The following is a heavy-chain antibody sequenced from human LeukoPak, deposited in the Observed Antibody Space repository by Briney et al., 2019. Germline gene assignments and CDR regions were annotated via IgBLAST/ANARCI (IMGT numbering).Heavy chain of an antibody. D-gene: IGHD2-21*02. CDR3: ARDYYCGGDCYAFDY. CDR1: GYTFTGYY. Sequence: ASVKVSCKASGYTFTGYYMHWVRQAPGQGLEWMGWINPNSGGTNYAQKFQSRVTMTRDTSISTAYMELSRLRSDDTAVYYCARDYYCGGDCYAFDYWGQGTLVTVSS. V-gene: IGHV1-2*02. J-gene: IGHJ4*02. CDR2: INPNSGGT.